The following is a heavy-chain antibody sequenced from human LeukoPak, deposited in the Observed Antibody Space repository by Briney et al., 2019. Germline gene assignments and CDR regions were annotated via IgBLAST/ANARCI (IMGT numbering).Heavy chain of an antibody. D-gene: IGHD6-19*01. V-gene: IGHV3-7*03. CDR2: IEQDGSER. CDR1: GFTFSSYW. J-gene: IGHJ4*02. CDR3: ATGAGCGY. Sequence: AGGSLRLSCAASGFTFSSYWMTWVRQAPGKGLEWVANIEQDGSERNYVDSVKGRFTISRDNAKNSLYLQMNTLRDEDTAVYYCATGAGCGYWGQGTLVTVSS.